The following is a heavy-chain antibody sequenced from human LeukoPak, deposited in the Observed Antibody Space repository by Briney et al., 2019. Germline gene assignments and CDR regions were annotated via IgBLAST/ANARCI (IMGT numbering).Heavy chain of an antibody. V-gene: IGHV3-21*01. CDR2: ISSSSSYI. CDR1: GFTFSSYS. CDR3: ARQGTFGRFDP. Sequence: GGSLRLSCAASGFTFSSYSMNWVRQAPGKGLEWVSSISSSSSYIYYADSVKGRFTISRDNAKNSLYLQMNSLRAEDTAVYYCARQGTFGRFDPWGQGTLVTVSS. D-gene: IGHD3-10*01. J-gene: IGHJ5*02.